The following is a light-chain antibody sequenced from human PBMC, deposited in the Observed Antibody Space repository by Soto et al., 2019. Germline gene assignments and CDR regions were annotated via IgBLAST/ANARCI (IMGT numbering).Light chain of an antibody. CDR2: DAS. V-gene: IGKV3-11*01. CDR3: QQRSNWPLT. Sequence: EIVLTHCPGTLSLSPGETATLSCRASQSVSSYLAWYQQKPGQAPRLLIYDASNRATGIPARFSGSGSGTDFTLTISSLEPEDFAVYYCQQRSNWPLTFGPGTKVDI. J-gene: IGKJ3*01. CDR1: QSVSSY.